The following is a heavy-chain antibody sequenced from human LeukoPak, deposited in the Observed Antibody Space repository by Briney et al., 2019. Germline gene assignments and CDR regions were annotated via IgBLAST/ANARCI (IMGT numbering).Heavy chain of an antibody. CDR1: GFTFGSYA. Sequence: SGGSLRLSCAASGFTFGSYAMSWVRQAPGKGLEWVSAVSGSGGSTYYTDSVKGRFTISRDNSKNTLYLQMNSLRAEDTAVYYCARKHGYSSSWYGLDYYYGMDVWGQGTTVTVSS. CDR2: VSGSGGST. CDR3: ARKHGYSSSWYGLDYYYGMDV. V-gene: IGHV3-23*01. D-gene: IGHD6-13*01. J-gene: IGHJ6*02.